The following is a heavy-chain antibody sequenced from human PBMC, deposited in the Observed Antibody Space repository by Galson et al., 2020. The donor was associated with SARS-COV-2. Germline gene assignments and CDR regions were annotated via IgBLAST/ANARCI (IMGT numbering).Heavy chain of an antibody. Sequence: SETLSLTCTVSGYSISSSYYWGWIRQHPGKGLVFIGSIYNSGTTYYNPSLRSRVTISVDTSQNQFSLKLTSVTAADTAVYYCARILDYWGHGTLVTVSS. CDR2: IYNSGTT. V-gene: IGHV4-38-2*02. CDR3: ARILDY. J-gene: IGHJ4*01. CDR1: GYSISSSYY.